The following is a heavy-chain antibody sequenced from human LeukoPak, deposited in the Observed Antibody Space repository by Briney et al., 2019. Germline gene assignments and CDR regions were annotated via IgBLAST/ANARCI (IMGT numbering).Heavy chain of an antibody. D-gene: IGHD1-1*01. CDR3: ARDWNYFSC. CDR1: GFTFSSYS. V-gene: IGHV3-21*01. J-gene: IGHJ4*02. Sequence: PGGSLRLSCAASGFTFSSYSINWVRQAPGKGLEWVSSISSSSGSIYYADSVKGRFTISRDNAKNSVYLQMNSLRAEDTAVYYCARDWNYFSCWGQGTLVTVSS. CDR2: ISSSSGSI.